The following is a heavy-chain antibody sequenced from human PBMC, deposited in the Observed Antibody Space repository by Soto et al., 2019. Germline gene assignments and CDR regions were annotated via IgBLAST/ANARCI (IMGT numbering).Heavy chain of an antibody. CDR1: GFTFSSCA. Sequence: EVQLLESGGGLVQPGGSLRLSCAASGFTFSSCAMSWVRQAPGKGLEWVSAISGSGGSTYYADSVKGRFTISRDNSKNTLYLQMNSLRAEDTAVYYCAKLLGYCSSTSCYALAFDIWGQGTMVTVSS. V-gene: IGHV3-23*01. D-gene: IGHD2-2*01. CDR2: ISGSGGST. CDR3: AKLLGYCSSTSCYALAFDI. J-gene: IGHJ3*02.